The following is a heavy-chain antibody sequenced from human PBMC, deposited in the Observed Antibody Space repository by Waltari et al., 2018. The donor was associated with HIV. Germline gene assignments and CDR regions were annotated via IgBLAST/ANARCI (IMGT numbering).Heavy chain of an antibody. CDR1: GFTFSSSW. CDR3: ARDCDYGFDY. V-gene: IGHV3-74*01. J-gene: IGHJ4*02. Sequence: EVQLVESGGGLVQPGGSLRLSCAASGFTFSSSWMHWVRQAPGKGLVWVSRINSDVSSTSYADAVKGRFTISIDNAKNTLYLQMNRLRAEDTAVYYCARDCDYGFDYWGQGTLVTVSS. CDR2: INSDVSST. D-gene: IGHD4-17*01.